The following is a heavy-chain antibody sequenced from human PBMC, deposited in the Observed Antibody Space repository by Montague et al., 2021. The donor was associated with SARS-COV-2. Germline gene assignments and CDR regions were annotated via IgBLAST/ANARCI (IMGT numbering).Heavy chain of an antibody. D-gene: IGHD2-15*01. V-gene: IGHV4-39*01. Sequence: SETLSLTCTVSGGSISSSSYYWGWIRQPPGKGLEWIGSIYYSGSTYYNPPLKSRVTISVDTSKNQFSLKLSSVTAADTAVYYCARQEPIVVVVAAARGWLDPWGQGTLVTVSS. CDR3: ARQEPIVVVVAAARGWLDP. CDR1: GGSISSSSYY. CDR2: IYYSGST. J-gene: IGHJ5*02.